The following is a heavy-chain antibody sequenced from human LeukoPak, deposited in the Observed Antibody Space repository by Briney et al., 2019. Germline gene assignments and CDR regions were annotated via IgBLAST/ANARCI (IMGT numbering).Heavy chain of an antibody. CDR2: ISAYSGNT. J-gene: IGHJ4*02. V-gene: IGHV1-18*01. CDR1: GYTFTSYG. Sequence: ASVKVSCKASGYTFTSYGISWLRQAPGQGLEWMGWISAYSGNTNYAQKLQGRVTMTTDTSTSTAYMELRSLRSDDTAVYYCARARRVLWFGELPTEPSDYWGQGTLVTVSS. CDR3: ARARRVLWFGELPTEPSDY. D-gene: IGHD3-10*01.